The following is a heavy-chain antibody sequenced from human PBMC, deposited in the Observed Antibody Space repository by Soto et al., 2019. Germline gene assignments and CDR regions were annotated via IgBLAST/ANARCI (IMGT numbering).Heavy chain of an antibody. Sequence: PSETLSLTCTVSGGSISSYYWSWIRQPPGKGLEWIGYIYYSGSTNYNPSLKSRVTISVDTSKNQFSLKLSSVTAADTAVYYCATGDFNNSWNDGHYDYWGQGILVTVSS. CDR2: IYYSGST. CDR3: ATGDFNNSWNDGHYDY. J-gene: IGHJ4*02. D-gene: IGHD1-1*01. V-gene: IGHV4-59*01. CDR1: GGSISSYY.